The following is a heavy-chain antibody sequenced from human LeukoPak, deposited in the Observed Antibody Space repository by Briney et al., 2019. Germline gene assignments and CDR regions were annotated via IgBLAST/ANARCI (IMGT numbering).Heavy chain of an antibody. D-gene: IGHD5-24*01. J-gene: IGHJ4*02. CDR1: GFTFSSYS. CDR3: ARVKMATGRFDY. V-gene: IGHV3-21*01. CDR2: ISSSSSYI. Sequence: PRGSLRLSCAASGFTFSSYSMNWVRQAPGKGLEWVSSISSSSSYIYYADSVKGRFTISRDNAKNSLYLQMNSLRAEDTAVYYCARVKMATGRFDYWGQGTLVTVSS.